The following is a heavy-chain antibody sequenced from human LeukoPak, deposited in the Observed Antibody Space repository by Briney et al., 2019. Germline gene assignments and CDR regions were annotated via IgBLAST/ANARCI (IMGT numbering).Heavy chain of an antibody. D-gene: IGHD3-3*01. CDR2: INHSGST. CDR1: GGSFSGYY. Sequence: PSETLSLTCAVYGGSFSGYYWSWIRQPPGKGLEWIGEINHSGSTNYNPSLKSRVTISVDTSKNQFSLKLSSVTAADTAVYYCARVFWSGYFNLDSYYFDYWGQGTLVTVSS. V-gene: IGHV4-34*01. J-gene: IGHJ4*02. CDR3: ARVFWSGYFNLDSYYFDY.